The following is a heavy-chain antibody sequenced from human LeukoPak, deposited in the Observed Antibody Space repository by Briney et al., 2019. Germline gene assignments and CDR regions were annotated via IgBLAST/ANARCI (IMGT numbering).Heavy chain of an antibody. CDR1: GYSFTTYW. Sequence: PGESLKISCKASGYSFTTYWIGWVRQMPGKGLEWMGIIYPGDSDTRYSPSFQGQVTISADKSISTAYLQWSSLKASDTAIYYCARHAIVGATRSYFDYWGQGTLVTVSS. J-gene: IGHJ4*02. CDR2: IYPGDSDT. D-gene: IGHD1-26*01. CDR3: ARHAIVGATRSYFDY. V-gene: IGHV5-51*01.